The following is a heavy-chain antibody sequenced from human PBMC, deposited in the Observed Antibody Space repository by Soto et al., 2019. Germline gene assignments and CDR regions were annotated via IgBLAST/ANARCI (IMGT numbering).Heavy chain of an antibody. Sequence: QITLKESGPTLVKPTQTLTLTCTFSGFSLSTSGVGVGWIRQPPGKALEWLALIYWDDDKRYSPSLKSRLTIPKDTSKNQVVLTMTHMDPVDTATYFCAHHKGNPYLDYWGQGTLVTVSS. CDR3: AHHKGNPYLDY. CDR2: IYWDDDK. V-gene: IGHV2-5*02. CDR1: GFSLSTSGVG. D-gene: IGHD1-1*01. J-gene: IGHJ4*02.